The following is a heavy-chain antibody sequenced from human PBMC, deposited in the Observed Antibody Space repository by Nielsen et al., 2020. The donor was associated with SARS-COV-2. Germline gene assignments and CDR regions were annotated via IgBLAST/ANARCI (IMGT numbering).Heavy chain of an antibody. D-gene: IGHD4-17*01. V-gene: IGHV3-74*01. Sequence: GGSLRLSCAASGFTFSSYWMHWVRQAPGKGLVWVSRINTDGSSTTYAGSVKGRFTISRDNAKNTLYLQMNSLRAEDTAVYYCARAPDYGFDYWGQGTLVTVSS. CDR3: ARAPDYGFDY. CDR2: INTDGSST. J-gene: IGHJ4*02. CDR1: GFTFSSYW.